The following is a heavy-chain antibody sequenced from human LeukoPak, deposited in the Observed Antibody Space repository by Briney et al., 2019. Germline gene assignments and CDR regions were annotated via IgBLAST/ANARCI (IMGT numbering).Heavy chain of an antibody. D-gene: IGHD4-11*01. CDR3: ARHGDHDYSNYYFDY. J-gene: IGHJ4*02. CDR2: IYTSGST. Sequence: SETLSLTCTVSGGSISSYYWSWIRQPPGKGLEWIGYIYTSGSTNYNPSLKSRVTISVDTSKNQFSLKLSSVTAADTAVYYCARHGDHDYSNYYFDYWGQGTLVIVSS. CDR1: GGSISSYY. V-gene: IGHV4-4*09.